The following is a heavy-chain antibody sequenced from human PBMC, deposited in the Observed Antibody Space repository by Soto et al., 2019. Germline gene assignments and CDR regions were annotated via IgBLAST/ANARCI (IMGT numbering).Heavy chain of an antibody. CDR2: IYYSGST. V-gene: IGHV4-31*03. D-gene: IGHD3-10*01. CDR1: GGSISSGGYY. J-gene: IGHJ4*02. Sequence: QVQLQESGPGLVKPSQTLSLTCTVSGGSISSGGYYWSWIRQHPGKGLEWIGYIYYSGSTYYNPSLKSRVTIAVDTSKNQFSLKLSSVTAADTAVYYCARSRRRFGEEGFDYWGQGTLVTVSS. CDR3: ARSRRRFGEEGFDY.